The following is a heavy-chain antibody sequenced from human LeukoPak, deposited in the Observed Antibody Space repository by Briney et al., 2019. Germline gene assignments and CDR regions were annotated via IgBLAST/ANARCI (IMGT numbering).Heavy chain of an antibody. CDR3: ARVLGSRYYYDGSGYVDY. Sequence: ASVKVSCKASGYTFTSYGISWVRQAPGQGLEWMGWISAYNGNTNYAQKLQGRVTMTTDTSTSTAYMELRSLRSDDTAVYYCARVLGSRYYYDGSGYVDYWGQGTLVTVSS. J-gene: IGHJ4*02. CDR1: GYTFTSYG. CDR2: ISAYNGNT. V-gene: IGHV1-18*01. D-gene: IGHD3-22*01.